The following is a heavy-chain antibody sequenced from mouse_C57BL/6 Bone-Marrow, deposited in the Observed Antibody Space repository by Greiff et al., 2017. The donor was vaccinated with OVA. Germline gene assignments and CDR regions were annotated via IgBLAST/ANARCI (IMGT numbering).Heavy chain of an antibody. CDR1: GFSLSTFGMG. V-gene: IGHV8-8*01. Sequence: QVTLKVSGPGLLQPSPTLSLTCSFSGFSLSTFGMGVGWIRQPSGQGLEWLGHLWWDDAKYYNPALKSQLTITKDTSKNQVILKIANVNTANTAIYDCARVYYSNSCWFAYWGQGTLVTVSA. CDR2: LWWDDAK. J-gene: IGHJ3*01. D-gene: IGHD2-5*01. CDR3: ARVYYSNSCWFAY.